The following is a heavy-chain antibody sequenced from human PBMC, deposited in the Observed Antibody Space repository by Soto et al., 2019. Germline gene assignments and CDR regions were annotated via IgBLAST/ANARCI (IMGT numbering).Heavy chain of an antibody. V-gene: IGHV1-69*06. CDR1: GRIFSSFP. D-gene: IGHD2-2*01. CDR2: VISASGSV. Sequence: QVQVVQSGAEVKKPGSSVKISCKASGRIFSSFPTSWVRQVPGQGLEWMGGVISASGSVTYAPKFQGRVTMTAVNSAGIGYMELTSLTSEDTAIYYCARVGSRDAYHYALDQWGPGTMVTVSS. CDR3: ARVGSRDAYHYALDQ. J-gene: IGHJ1*01.